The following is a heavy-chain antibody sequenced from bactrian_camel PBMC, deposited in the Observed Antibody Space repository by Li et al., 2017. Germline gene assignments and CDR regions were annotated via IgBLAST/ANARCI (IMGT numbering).Heavy chain of an antibody. CDR1: EAAYSDSC. J-gene: IGHJ4*01. V-gene: IGHV3S9*01. D-gene: IGHD6*01. CDR3: GTRYPGSWYRTY. CDR2: IYRNGAA. Sequence: HVQLVESGGGSVQAGGFLRLSCAASEAAYSDSCMGWFRQAPGKGREGIAAIYRNGAAVYEDSVKGRFTISRNDLIDTTYLQMNNVKSEDTALYYCGTRYPGSWYRTYWGQGTQVTVS.